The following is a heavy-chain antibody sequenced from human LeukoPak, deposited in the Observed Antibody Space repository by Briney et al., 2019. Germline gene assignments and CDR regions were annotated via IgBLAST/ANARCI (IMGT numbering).Heavy chain of an antibody. CDR1: GASISSYY. D-gene: IGHD6-13*01. CDR2: MSSSGST. V-gene: IGHV4-59*01. J-gene: IGHJ5*02. CDR3: ARDGAATGNWFDP. Sequence: SETLSLTCTVSGASISSYYWNWIRQPPGKGLEWLAYMSSSGSTNYNPSLKSRVTISLDTSKNQFSLRLSSVTAADTAVYFCARDGAATGNWFDPWGQGTLVTVSS.